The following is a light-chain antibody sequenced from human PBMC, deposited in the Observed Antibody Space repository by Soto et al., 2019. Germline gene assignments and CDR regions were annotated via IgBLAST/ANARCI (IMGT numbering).Light chain of an antibody. Sequence: DIQMTQSPSSLSASVGDRVTITCRARQSISSYLNWYQQKPGKAPNLLIYTASSLQSGVPSRFSGSGSGTDFTLTISGLQPEDSATYYCHQSFSTPLTFGGGTILEIK. V-gene: IGKV1-39*01. J-gene: IGKJ4*01. CDR3: HQSFSTPLT. CDR2: TAS. CDR1: QSISSY.